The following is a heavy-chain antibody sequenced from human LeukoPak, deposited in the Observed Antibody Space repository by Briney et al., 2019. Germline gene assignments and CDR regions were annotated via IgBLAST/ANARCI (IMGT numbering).Heavy chain of an antibody. CDR2: ISAYNGNT. D-gene: IGHD3-3*01. CDR1: GYTFTSYG. V-gene: IGHV1-18*01. CDR3: ARTYYDFWSGYYTPVDY. Sequence: ASVKVSCKASGYTFTSYGISWVRQAPGQGLEWMGWISAYNGNTNYAQKLQGRVTMTTDTSTRTAYMELRSLRSDDTAVYYCARTYYDFWSGYYTPVDYWGQGTLVTVSS. J-gene: IGHJ4*02.